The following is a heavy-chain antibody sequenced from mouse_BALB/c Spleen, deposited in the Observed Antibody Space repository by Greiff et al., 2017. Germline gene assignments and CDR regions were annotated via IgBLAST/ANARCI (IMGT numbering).Heavy chain of an antibody. CDR1: GYTFTSYW. CDR3: ARSGYGSSYSAWFAY. V-gene: IGHV1-87*01. CDR2: IYPGDGDT. D-gene: IGHD1-1*01. Sequence: QVQLQQSGAELARPGASVKLSCKASGYTFTSYWMQWVKQRPGQGLEWIGAIYPGDGDTRYTQKFKGKATLTADKSSSTAYMQLSSLASEDSAVYYCARSGYGSSYSAWFAYWGQGTLVTVSA. J-gene: IGHJ3*01.